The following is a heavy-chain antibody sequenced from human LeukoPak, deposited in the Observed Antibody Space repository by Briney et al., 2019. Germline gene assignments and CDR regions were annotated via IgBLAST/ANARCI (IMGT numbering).Heavy chain of an antibody. Sequence: SGTLSLTCAVSGGSISSSNWWSWVRQPPGKGLEWIGEIYHSGSTNYNPSLKSRVTISVDKSKNQFSLKLSSVTAAYTAVYYCASTMVQKYYFDYWGQGTLVTVPS. D-gene: IGHD3-10*01. J-gene: IGHJ4*02. CDR3: ASTMVQKYYFDY. CDR2: IYHSGST. V-gene: IGHV4-4*02. CDR1: GGSISSSNW.